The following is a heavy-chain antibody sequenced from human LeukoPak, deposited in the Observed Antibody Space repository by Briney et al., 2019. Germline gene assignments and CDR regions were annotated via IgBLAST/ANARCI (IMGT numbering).Heavy chain of an antibody. CDR2: IYHSGST. CDR3: ARGATMVRGVINWFDP. V-gene: IGHV4-38-2*02. Sequence: SETLSLTCTVSGYSISSGYYWGWIGQPPGKGLEWIGSIYHSGSTYYNPSLKSRVTISVDTSKNQFSLKLSSVTAADTAVYYCARGATMVRGVINWFDPWGQGTLVTVSS. D-gene: IGHD3-10*01. J-gene: IGHJ5*02. CDR1: GYSISSGYY.